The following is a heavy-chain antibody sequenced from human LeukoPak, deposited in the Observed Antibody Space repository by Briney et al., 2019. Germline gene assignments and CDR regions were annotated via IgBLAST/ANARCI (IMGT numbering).Heavy chain of an antibody. Sequence: ASVKVSCKASGYTFTGYYMHWVRQAPGQGLEWMGWINPNSGGTNYAQKFQGRVTMTRDTSISTAYMELSRLRSDDTAVHYCARVEDWNYWFDPWGQGTLVTVSS. CDR3: ARVEDWNYWFDP. CDR2: INPNSGGT. V-gene: IGHV1-2*02. CDR1: GYTFTGYY. D-gene: IGHD1-7*01. J-gene: IGHJ5*02.